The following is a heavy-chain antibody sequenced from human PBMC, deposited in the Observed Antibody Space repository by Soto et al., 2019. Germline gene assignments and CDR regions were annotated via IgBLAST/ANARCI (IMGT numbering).Heavy chain of an antibody. V-gene: IGHV3-33*01. D-gene: IGHD3-10*01. J-gene: IGHJ6*02. CDR1: GFTFSSYG. Sequence: PGGSLRLSCAASGFTFSSYGMHWVRQAPGKGLEWVAVIWYDGSNKYYADSVKGRFTISRDNSKNTLYLQMNSLRAEDTAVYYCARSRVWFGELNYGMDVWGQGTTVTVSS. CDR3: ARSRVWFGELNYGMDV. CDR2: IWYDGSNK.